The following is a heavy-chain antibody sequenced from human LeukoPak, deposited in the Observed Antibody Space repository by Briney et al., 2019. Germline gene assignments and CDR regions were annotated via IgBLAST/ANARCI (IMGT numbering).Heavy chain of an antibody. CDR3: ARDPTYYFGSGTPPDAFDI. CDR2: ISSSSSYI. J-gene: IGHJ3*02. D-gene: IGHD3-10*01. Sequence: GRSLRLSCAASGFTFSTYTMNWVRQAPGKGLEWVSSISSSSSYIYYADSVKGRFTISRDNAKNSLYLQMSSLRAEDTAVYYCARDPTYYFGSGTPPDAFDIWGQGTMVTVSS. CDR1: GFTFSTYT. V-gene: IGHV3-21*01.